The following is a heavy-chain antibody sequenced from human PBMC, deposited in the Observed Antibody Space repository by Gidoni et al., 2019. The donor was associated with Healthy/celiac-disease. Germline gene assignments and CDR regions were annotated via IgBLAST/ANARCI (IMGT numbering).Heavy chain of an antibody. J-gene: IGHJ4*02. CDR1: VGSISSSSYY. CDR3: ARGDVGLLWFGESTAPFDY. D-gene: IGHD3-10*01. V-gene: IGHV4-39*01. Sequence: QLQLQASGPGLVKPSETLSLTCTVSVGSISSSSYYWGWIRQPPGKGLEWIGSIYYSGSTYYNPSLKSRVTISVDTSKNQFSLKLSSVTAADTAVYYCARGDVGLLWFGESTAPFDYWGQGTLVTVSS. CDR2: IYYSGST.